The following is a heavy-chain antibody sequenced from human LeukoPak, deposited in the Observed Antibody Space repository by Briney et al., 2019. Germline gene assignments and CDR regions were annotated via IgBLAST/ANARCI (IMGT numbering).Heavy chain of an antibody. D-gene: IGHD6-13*01. V-gene: IGHV3-30-3*01. Sequence: GGSLRLSCAASGFTFSSYAMHWVRQAPGKGLEWVAVISYDGSNKYYADSVKGRFTISRDNSKNPLYLQMNSLRAEDTAVYYCARDVGGYSSSWYPPTGFDPWGQGTLVTVSS. J-gene: IGHJ5*02. CDR2: ISYDGSNK. CDR1: GFTFSSYA. CDR3: ARDVGGYSSSWYPPTGFDP.